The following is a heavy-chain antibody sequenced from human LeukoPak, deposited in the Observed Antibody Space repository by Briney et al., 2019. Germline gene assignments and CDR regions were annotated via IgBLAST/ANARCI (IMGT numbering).Heavy chain of an antibody. CDR2: MYNSGST. CDR3: ARGNAVSYYYYYYMDV. V-gene: IGHV4-4*07. CDR1: GGSISSYY. Sequence: SETLSLTCTVSGGSISSYYWSWIRQPAGKGLEGIWRMYNSGSTNYNPSLKSRGTISVYTSKNQFSLKLRSVTAADTAVYYCARGNAVSYYYYYYMDVWGKGTTVTISS. D-gene: IGHD1-1*01. J-gene: IGHJ6*03.